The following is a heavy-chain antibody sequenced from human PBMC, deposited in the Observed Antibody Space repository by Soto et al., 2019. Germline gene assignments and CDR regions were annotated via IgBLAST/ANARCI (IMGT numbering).Heavy chain of an antibody. J-gene: IGHJ4*02. CDR1: GGSINSYF. CDR3: ARAGTNMVQFDY. CDR2: IYYSGST. V-gene: IGHV4-59*01. Sequence: SSETLSLTCTVSGGSINSYFWSWIRQSPGKGLEWIGHIYYSGSTSYSPSLKSRVSISVDTSKNQFSLEVHSVTAADTAVYYCARAGTNMVQFDYWGQGTLATVSS. D-gene: IGHD3-10*01.